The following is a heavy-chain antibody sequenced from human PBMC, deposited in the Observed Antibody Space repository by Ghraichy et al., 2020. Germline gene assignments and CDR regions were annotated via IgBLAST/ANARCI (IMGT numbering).Heavy chain of an antibody. D-gene: IGHD3-10*01. V-gene: IGHV4-39*01. CDR3: ARRIIHMVGGMSSPHVDI. CDR1: GGSIGSGNYC. J-gene: IGHJ3*02. CDR2: CYFTGIK. Sequence: SETLSLTCTVSGGSIGSGNYCWSWLRQAPEKGLEWIGDCYFTGIKNYNPSLKSRATISVATSRNTFSLSLSSVTAADTAEYYCARRIIHMVGGMSSPHVDIWGPGTMVPVSS.